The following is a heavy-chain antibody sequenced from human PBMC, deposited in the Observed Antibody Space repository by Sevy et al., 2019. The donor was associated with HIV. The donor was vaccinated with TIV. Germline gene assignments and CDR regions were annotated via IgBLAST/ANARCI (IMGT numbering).Heavy chain of an antibody. J-gene: IGHJ1*01. CDR2: ISSSSSYI. D-gene: IGHD1-26*01. CDR1: GFTFSSYS. V-gene: IGHV3-21*01. CDR3: ARDPEGSGYFQH. Sequence: GGSLRLSCAASGFTFSSYSMNWVRQAPGKGLEWVSSISSSSSYIYYADSVKGRFTISRDNAKNSLYLQMNSLRADDTAVYYCARDPEGSGYFQHWGQGTLVTVSS.